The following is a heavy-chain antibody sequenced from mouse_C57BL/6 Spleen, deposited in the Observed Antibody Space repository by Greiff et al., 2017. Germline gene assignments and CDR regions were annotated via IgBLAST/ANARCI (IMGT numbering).Heavy chain of an antibody. Sequence: EVQLQQSGAELVRPGSSVKMSCKASGYTFTSYGIHWVKQRPGQGLEWIGFIYIGNGNTEYNEKFKGKATLTSDTSSSTAYMQLSSLTSEDSAIYFCAGGDDCEFAYWGQGTLVTVSA. V-gene: IGHV1-58*01. D-gene: IGHD2-4*01. J-gene: IGHJ3*01. CDR1: GYTFTSYG. CDR3: AGGDDCEFAY. CDR2: IYIGNGNT.